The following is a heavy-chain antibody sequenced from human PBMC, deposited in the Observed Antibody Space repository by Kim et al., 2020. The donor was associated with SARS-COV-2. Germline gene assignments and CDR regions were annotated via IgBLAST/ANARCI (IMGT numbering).Heavy chain of an antibody. J-gene: IGHJ4*02. V-gene: IGHV3-23*01. CDR3: AKGSHIVVVTAIGY. Sequence: LSLTCAASGFTFSSYAMSWVRQAPGKGLEWVSAISGSGGSTYYADSVKGRFTISRDNSKNTLYLQMNSLRAEDTAVYYCAKGSHIVVVTAIGYWGQGTLVTVSS. CDR2: ISGSGGST. D-gene: IGHD2-21*02. CDR1: GFTFSSYA.